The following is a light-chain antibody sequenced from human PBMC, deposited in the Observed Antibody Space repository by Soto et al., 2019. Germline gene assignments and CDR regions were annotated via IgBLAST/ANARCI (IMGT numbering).Light chain of an antibody. CDR3: SSYTSSSTYV. Sequence: QSALTQPASVSGSPGQSITISFTGTSSDVGGYNYVSWYQQHPGKAPKLMIYDVSNRPSGVSDRFSGSKSGNTASLPISGLQAEDEADYYCSSYTSSSTYVFGTGTKLTVL. V-gene: IGLV2-14*01. CDR2: DVS. J-gene: IGLJ1*01. CDR1: SSDVGGYNY.